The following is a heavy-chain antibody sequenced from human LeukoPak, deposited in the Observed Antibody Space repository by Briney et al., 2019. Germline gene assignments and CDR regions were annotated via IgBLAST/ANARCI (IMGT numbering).Heavy chain of an antibody. Sequence: SETLSLTCAVYSGSLSGYYWSWIRQPPGRGLEWIGEINRSGSANHNPSLRSRVTISVDTSKNQFSLKLSSVTAADTAVYYCAREDTMVRGVPRWFDPWGQGTLVIVSS. CDR3: AREDTMVRGVPRWFDP. CDR2: INRSGSA. D-gene: IGHD3-10*01. V-gene: IGHV4-34*01. CDR1: SGSLSGYY. J-gene: IGHJ5*02.